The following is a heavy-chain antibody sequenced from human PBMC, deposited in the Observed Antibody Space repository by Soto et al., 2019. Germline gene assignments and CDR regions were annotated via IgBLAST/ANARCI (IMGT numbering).Heavy chain of an antibody. J-gene: IGHJ6*02. D-gene: IGHD2-15*01. Sequence: QVQLVESGGGLVKPGGSLRLSCAASGFSFSDYYMGWIRQAPGKGLEWISYISSSGSTIYYADSVKGRFTVSRDNAKDSLWLQVNSLRAEDTAVYYCARNGYCSRDACSYGVDVWGQGTTVTVSS. V-gene: IGHV3-11*01. CDR2: ISSSGSTI. CDR1: GFSFSDYY. CDR3: ARNGYCSRDACSYGVDV.